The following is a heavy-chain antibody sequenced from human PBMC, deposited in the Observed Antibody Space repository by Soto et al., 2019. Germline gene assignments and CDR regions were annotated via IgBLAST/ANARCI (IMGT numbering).Heavy chain of an antibody. Sequence: SETLSLTCTVPGGSISSGDYYWSWIRQPPGKGLEWIGYIYYSGSTYYNPSLKSRVTISVDTSKNQFSLKLSSVTAADTAVYYCARSYYYDSSGYLDYWGQGTLVTVSS. D-gene: IGHD3-22*01. J-gene: IGHJ4*02. CDR2: IYYSGST. CDR3: ARSYYYDSSGYLDY. V-gene: IGHV4-30-4*01. CDR1: GGSISSGDYY.